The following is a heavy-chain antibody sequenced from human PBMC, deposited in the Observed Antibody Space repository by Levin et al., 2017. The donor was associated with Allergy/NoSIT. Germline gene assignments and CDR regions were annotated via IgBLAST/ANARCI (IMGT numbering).Heavy chain of an antibody. V-gene: IGHV3-21*01. CDR2: ISSTSTYT. J-gene: IGHJ3*01. D-gene: IGHD2-8*01. CDR3: ARIGVRRAGNAFDV. CDR1: GFSFSAYT. Sequence: PGGSLRLSCAASGFSFSAYTMNWVRQAPGKGLEWVSSISSTSTYTYHADSVKGRFTISRDNAKNSLYLQVNSLRAAHTAVYYCARIGVRRAGNAFDVWGQGTMVSVSS.